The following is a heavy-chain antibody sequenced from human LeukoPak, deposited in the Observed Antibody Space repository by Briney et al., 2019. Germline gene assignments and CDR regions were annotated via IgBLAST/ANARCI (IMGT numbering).Heavy chain of an antibody. D-gene: IGHD4-17*01. Sequence: QPGGSLRLSCAASGFTFSSYEMNWVCQAPGKGLEWVSYIHSSGSPIYYADSVKGRFTISRDNAKSSLYLQMNSLRADDTAVYYCARDTIYGDSAYWGRGTQVTVSS. CDR3: ARDTIYGDSAY. V-gene: IGHV3-48*03. J-gene: IGHJ4*02. CDR1: GFTFSSYE. CDR2: IHSSGSPI.